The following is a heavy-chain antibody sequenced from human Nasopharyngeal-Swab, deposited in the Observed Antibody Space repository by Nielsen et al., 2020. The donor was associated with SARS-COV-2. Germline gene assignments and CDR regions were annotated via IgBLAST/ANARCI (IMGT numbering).Heavy chain of an antibody. CDR3: AREGEYGAYDAPDY. CDR1: GDTFSNSG. D-gene: IGHD5-12*01. V-gene: IGHV1-69*10. Sequence: SVKVSCKASGDTFSNSGISWVRQAPGQGLEWMGGIVPALGLPNYAQKFRGRVTISADRSTTTSYLELSSLRSEDTAIYYCAREGEYGAYDAPDYWGQGTLVTVSS. CDR2: IVPALGLP. J-gene: IGHJ4*02.